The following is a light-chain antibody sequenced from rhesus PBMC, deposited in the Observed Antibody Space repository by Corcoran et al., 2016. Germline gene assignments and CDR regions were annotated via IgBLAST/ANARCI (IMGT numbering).Light chain of an antibody. J-gene: IGKJ3*01. CDR3: LQYSSSPFT. CDR1: QSVSSW. Sequence: DIQMTQSPSSLSASVGDTVTITCRASQSVSSWLDWYQQKPGKAPKLLNYKASSLQSGVTSRFSGSGSGTDFTLPISSLQPEDFATYYCLQYSSSPFTFGPGTKLDIK. V-gene: IGKV1-22*01. CDR2: KAS.